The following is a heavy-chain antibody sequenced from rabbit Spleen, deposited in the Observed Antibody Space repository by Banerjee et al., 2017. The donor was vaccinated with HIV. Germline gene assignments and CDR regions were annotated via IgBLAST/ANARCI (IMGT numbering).Heavy chain of an antibody. CDR3: ARDTGSSFSSYGMDL. D-gene: IGHD8-1*01. Sequence: QEQLVESGGGLVQPGGSLKLSCKASGLDFSSSYWICWVRQAPGKGPEWIACIDVVKSGASYYASWAKGRFTISKTSSTTVTLQMTSLTVADTATYFCARDTGSSFSSYGMDLWGPGTLVTVS. V-gene: IGHV1S45*01. J-gene: IGHJ6*01. CDR1: GLDFSSSYW. CDR2: IDVVKSGAS.